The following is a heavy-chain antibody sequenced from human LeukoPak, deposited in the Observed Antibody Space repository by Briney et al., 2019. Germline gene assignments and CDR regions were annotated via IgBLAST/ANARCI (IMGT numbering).Heavy chain of an antibody. Sequence: GGSLRLSCAASGFTFSSYAMSWVRQAPGKGLEWVSAISGSGGSTYYADSVKGRFTISRDNSKNTLYLQMNSLRAEDTAVYYCAKNDRLYYGSGSYYVDYWGQGTLVTVSS. J-gene: IGHJ4*02. D-gene: IGHD3-10*01. CDR1: GFTFSSYA. CDR2: ISGSGGST. CDR3: AKNDRLYYGSGSYYVDY. V-gene: IGHV3-23*01.